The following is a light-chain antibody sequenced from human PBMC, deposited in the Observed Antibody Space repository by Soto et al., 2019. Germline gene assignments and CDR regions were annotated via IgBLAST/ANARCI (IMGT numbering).Light chain of an antibody. V-gene: IGKV3-20*01. CDR2: DAS. Sequence: EIVLTQSPGTLSLSPGERATLSCRASQSVSSTYLAWYQQKPGQAPRLLIYDASIRATGIPDRFSGSASGTDFPLTISRLDPEDFAVYYCQQYGSSPKLTFGGATKVESK. CDR1: QSVSSTY. CDR3: QQYGSSPKLT. J-gene: IGKJ4*01.